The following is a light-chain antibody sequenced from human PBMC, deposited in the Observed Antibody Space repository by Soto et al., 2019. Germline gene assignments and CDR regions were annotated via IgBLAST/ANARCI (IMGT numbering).Light chain of an antibody. J-gene: IGKJ2*01. CDR3: QQYGSSPLYT. CDR2: GAS. Sequence: EIVLTQSPGTLSLSPGERATLSCRASQSVSSSYLAWYQQKPGQAPRLLIYGASSRATGIPDRFSGSGSGTDFTLTISRLEPEEFAVYYCQQYGSSPLYTFGQVTKLEIK. CDR1: QSVSSSY. V-gene: IGKV3-20*01.